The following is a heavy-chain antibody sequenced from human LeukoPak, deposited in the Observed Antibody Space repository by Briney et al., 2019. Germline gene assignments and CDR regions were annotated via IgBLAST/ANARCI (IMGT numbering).Heavy chain of an antibody. CDR3: ARVVLYCSSTSCYRRWFDP. J-gene: IGHJ5*02. Sequence: GASVKVSFKASGYTFTSYGFSWVRQAPGQGLEWMGWISAYNGNTNYAQKLQGRVTMTTDTSTSTAYMELSRLRSDDTAVYYCARVVLYCSSTSCYRRWFDPWGQGTLVTVSS. CDR1: GYTFTSYG. V-gene: IGHV1-18*01. CDR2: ISAYNGNT. D-gene: IGHD2-2*02.